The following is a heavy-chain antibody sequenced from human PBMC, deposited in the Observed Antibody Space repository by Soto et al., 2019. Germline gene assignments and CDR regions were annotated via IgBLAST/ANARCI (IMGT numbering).Heavy chain of an antibody. D-gene: IGHD6-6*01. CDR2: ISGSSNDI. J-gene: IGHJ6*02. CDR1: GFTFSSYS. Sequence: EAQLVESGGDLVKPGGSLRLSCAGSGFTFSSYSLNWVRQAPGKGLEWVSSISGSSNDIYYADSVKGRFIISRDNARHSLYLQMYSLSAEDTAIYFCATSLATHLGYYGMDVWGQGTTVIVSS. V-gene: IGHV3-21*06. CDR3: ATSLATHLGYYGMDV.